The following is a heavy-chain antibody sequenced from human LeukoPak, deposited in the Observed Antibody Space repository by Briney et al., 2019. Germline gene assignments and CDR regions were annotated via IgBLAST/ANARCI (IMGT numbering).Heavy chain of an antibody. J-gene: IGHJ5*02. D-gene: IGHD5-18*01. CDR2: IYYSGST. V-gene: IGHV4-59*01. CDR1: GGSISSYY. Sequence: SETLSLTCTVSGGSISSYYWSWIRQPPGKGLEWIGYIYYSGSTNYNPSLKSRVTISVDTSKNQFSLKLSSVTAADTAVYYCARYHSYYNWFDPWGQGTLVTVSS. CDR3: ARYHSYYNWFDP.